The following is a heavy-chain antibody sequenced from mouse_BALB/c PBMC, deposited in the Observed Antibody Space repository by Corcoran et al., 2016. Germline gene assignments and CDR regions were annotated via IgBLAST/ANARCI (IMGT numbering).Heavy chain of an antibody. CDR3: AGLITTEETDY. D-gene: IGHD1-1*01. Sequence: QVQLQQSGPELVKPGASVKMSCKASGYTFTDYVISWVKQRTGQGLEWIGEIYPGSGSTYYNEKFKGKATLTADKSSNTAYMQHSSLTSEDSAVYFCAGLITTEETDYWGQGTTLTVSS. V-gene: IGHV1-81*01. J-gene: IGHJ2*01. CDR1: GYTFTDYV. CDR2: IYPGSGST.